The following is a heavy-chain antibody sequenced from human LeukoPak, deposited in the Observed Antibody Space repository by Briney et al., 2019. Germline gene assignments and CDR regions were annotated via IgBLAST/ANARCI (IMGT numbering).Heavy chain of an antibody. J-gene: IGHJ3*02. Sequence: SETLSLTXAVSGYSISSGYYWGWMRQPPGKGLEWIGSIYHSGSTYYNPSLKSRVTISVDTSKNQFSLKLSSVTAADTAVYYCASTTDPAFDIWGQGTMVTVSS. CDR3: ASTTDPAFDI. CDR1: GYSISSGYY. CDR2: IYHSGST. V-gene: IGHV4-38-2*01. D-gene: IGHD4-17*01.